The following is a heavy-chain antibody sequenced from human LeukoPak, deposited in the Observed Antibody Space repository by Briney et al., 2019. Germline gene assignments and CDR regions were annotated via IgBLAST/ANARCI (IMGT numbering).Heavy chain of an antibody. CDR2: ITGSGDST. J-gene: IGHJ5*02. CDR3: TKALTETAGWFDP. D-gene: IGHD3-9*01. Sequence: GGSLRLSCAASGFTFSSYAMSWVRQAPGKGLEWVSAITGSGDSTYYAGSVQGRFIISRDNAKNTLYLQMNSLRADDTAVYYCTKALTETAGWFDPWGQGTLVTVSS. CDR1: GFTFSSYA. V-gene: IGHV3-23*01.